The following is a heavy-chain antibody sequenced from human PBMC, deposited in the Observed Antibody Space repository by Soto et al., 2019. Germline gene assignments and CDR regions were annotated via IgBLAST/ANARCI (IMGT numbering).Heavy chain of an antibody. CDR2: IIPIFGTA. V-gene: IGHV1-69*12. CDR1: GGTFSSYA. Sequence: QVQLVQSGAEVKKPGSSVKVSCKASGGTFSSYAISWVRQAPGQGLEWMGGIIPIFGTANYAQKFQGRVTITADESTSTAYMDLSSLRSEDTAVYYCARLDIVVVVASRGWFDPWGQGTLVTVSS. CDR3: ARLDIVVVVASRGWFDP. J-gene: IGHJ5*02. D-gene: IGHD2-15*01.